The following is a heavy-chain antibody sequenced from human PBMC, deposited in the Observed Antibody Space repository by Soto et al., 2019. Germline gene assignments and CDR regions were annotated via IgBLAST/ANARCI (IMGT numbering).Heavy chain of an antibody. Sequence: GSLRLSCAASGFIFSDYGMHWVRQAPGKGLEWVALISYDGSDKYYADSVRGRFTISRDNSKNTLYLHVNSLRAEDTAVYYCAKDEVLVEVVARDYYGLDVWGQGTTVTVSS. CDR2: ISYDGSDK. J-gene: IGHJ6*02. CDR1: GFIFSDYG. V-gene: IGHV3-30*18. CDR3: AKDEVLVEVVARDYYGLDV. D-gene: IGHD2-15*01.